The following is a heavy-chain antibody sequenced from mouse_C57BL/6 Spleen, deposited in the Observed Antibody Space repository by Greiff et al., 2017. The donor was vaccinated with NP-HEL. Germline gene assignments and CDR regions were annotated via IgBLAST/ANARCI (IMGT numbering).Heavy chain of an antibody. V-gene: IGHV2-2*01. CDR3: ARRGTMVTEYYAMDY. J-gene: IGHJ4*01. CDR1: GFSLTSYG. Sequence: QVQLKESGPGLVQPSQSLSITCTVSGFSLTSYGVHWVRQSPGKGLEWLGVIWSGGSTDYNAAFISRLSISKDNSKSQVFFKINSLQADDTAIYYCARRGTMVTEYYAMDYWGQGTSVTVSS. D-gene: IGHD2-2*01. CDR2: IWSGGST.